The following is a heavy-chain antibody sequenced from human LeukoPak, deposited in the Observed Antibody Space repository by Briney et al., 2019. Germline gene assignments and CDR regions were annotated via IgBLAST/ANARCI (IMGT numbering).Heavy chain of an antibody. CDR3: ARARNYDHAFHI. CDR1: GGSISTYY. CDR2: IYTSGST. J-gene: IGHJ3*02. Sequence: SESLSLTCTVSGGSISTYYWSWIRQPAGKGLEWIGRIYTSGSTNYNPSLKSRVTMSVDTSKNQFSLKLSSVTAADTAIYFCARARNYDHAFHIWDQGTMVTVSS. D-gene: IGHD3-22*01. V-gene: IGHV4-4*07.